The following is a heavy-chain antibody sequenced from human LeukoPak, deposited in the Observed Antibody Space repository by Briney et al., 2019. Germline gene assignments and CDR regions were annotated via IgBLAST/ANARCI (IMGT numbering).Heavy chain of an antibody. V-gene: IGHV4-39*01. CDR3: AKSGGYGLIDY. Sequence: SETLSLTCAVSGASISGSGYYWGWIRQPPGKGLEWIGNICYSGSTYYNASLQSRVTISIDTSKNQFSLRLNSVTAADTAMYYCAKSGGYGLIDYWGQGTLVTVSS. J-gene: IGHJ4*02. CDR1: GASISGSGYY. D-gene: IGHD1-26*01. CDR2: ICYSGST.